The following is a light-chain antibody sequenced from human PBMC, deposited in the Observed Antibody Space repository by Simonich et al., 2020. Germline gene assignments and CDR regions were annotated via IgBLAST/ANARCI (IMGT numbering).Light chain of an antibody. CDR2: EVS. J-gene: IGKJ4*01. V-gene: IGKV2D-29*02. Sequence: DIVMTQTPLSLSVTPGQPASISCKSSQSLLHSDGTTSLYWYLQKPGQSPQLLIYEVSNLFSGVPDRFSGSGSGTDFTLKISRVEAEDVGVYYCMQSIQLPLTFGGGTKVEIK. CDR3: MQSIQLPLT. CDR1: QSLLHSDGTTS.